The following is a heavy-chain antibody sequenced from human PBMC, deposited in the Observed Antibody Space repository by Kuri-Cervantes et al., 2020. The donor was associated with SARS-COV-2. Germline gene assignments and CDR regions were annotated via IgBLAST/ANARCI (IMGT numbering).Heavy chain of an antibody. CDR3: AFPISGWYGGAFDI. V-gene: IGHV3-11*04. CDR1: GFTFSDYY. D-gene: IGHD6-19*01. Sequence: GGSLRLSCAASGFTFSDYYMSWIRQAPGKGLEWVSYISSSGSTIYYADSVKGRFTISRDNAKNSLYLLMNTLRAEDTAVYYCAFPISGWYGGAFDIWGQGTVVTVSS. CDR2: ISSSGSTI. J-gene: IGHJ3*02.